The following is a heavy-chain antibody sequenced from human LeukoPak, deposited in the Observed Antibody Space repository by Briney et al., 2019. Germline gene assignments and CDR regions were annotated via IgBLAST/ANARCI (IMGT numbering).Heavy chain of an antibody. CDR3: AKDSEHIVASHLDY. Sequence: GGSLRLSCAASGFTFDDYAMHWVRQAPGKGLEWVSGISWNSGRIDYADFVKGRFTISRDNAKNSLYLQMNSLRAEDTALYYCAKDSEHIVASHLDYWGQGTLVTVSS. CDR2: ISWNSGRI. D-gene: IGHD5-12*01. CDR1: GFTFDDYA. V-gene: IGHV3-9*01. J-gene: IGHJ4*02.